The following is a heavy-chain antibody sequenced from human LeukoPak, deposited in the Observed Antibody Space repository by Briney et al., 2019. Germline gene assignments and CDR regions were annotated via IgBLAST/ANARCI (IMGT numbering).Heavy chain of an antibody. CDR2: IIPLFGTA. J-gene: IGHJ6*03. V-gene: IGHV1-69*13. CDR3: TRDSWSQIDYYYYMDV. CDR1: GGTFSSYP. D-gene: IGHD2-8*02. Sequence: GASVKVSCKASGGTFSSYPVGWVRQAPGQGLEWMGRIIPLFGTANYAQKFEGRVTISADEPTGTAYMELTSLRSEGTAVYYCTRDSWSQIDYYYYMDVWGKGTTVIVSS.